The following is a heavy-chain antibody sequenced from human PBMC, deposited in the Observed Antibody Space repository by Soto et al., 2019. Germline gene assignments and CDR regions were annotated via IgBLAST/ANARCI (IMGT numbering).Heavy chain of an antibody. CDR3: ARDSGSYWDYFDY. CDR2: ISPYNGNT. Sequence: QVQLVQSGAEVKKPGASVKVSCKGSGYTFTSYGFSWVRQAPGQGLEWMGWISPYNGNTNYAQNLQGRVTMTADTFTTTVYVELRSLRSDDTAVYYCARDSGSYWDYFDYWGQGTLVTVSS. CDR1: GYTFTSYG. D-gene: IGHD1-26*01. J-gene: IGHJ4*02. V-gene: IGHV1-18*01.